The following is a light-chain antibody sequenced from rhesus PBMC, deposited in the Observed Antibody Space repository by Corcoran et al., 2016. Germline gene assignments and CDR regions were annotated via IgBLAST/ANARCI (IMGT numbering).Light chain of an antibody. CDR3: QQGNSNPYS. J-gene: IGKJ2*01. CDR2: YAT. V-gene: IGKV1-32*02. Sequence: DIQMSQSPSSLSASVGDRVTITCRASQGISSYLNWYQQKPGKAPKLLIYYATSLASGVPSRFSGSGSGTEFTLTISSLQPEDFATYYCQQGNSNPYSFGQGTKVEIK. CDR1: QGISSY.